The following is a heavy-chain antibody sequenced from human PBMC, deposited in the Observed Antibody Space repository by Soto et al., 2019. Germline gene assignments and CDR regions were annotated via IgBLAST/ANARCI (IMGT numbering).Heavy chain of an antibody. V-gene: IGHV4-31*03. Sequence: QVQLQESGPGLVKPSQTLSLTCSVSGGSINSGTYYWSWIRQHPGKGLELIANIYSHGSTYYNPSLKSRLTIAVDPSKTQFSLKLSSVTAADTAVYYCSRRASDYYNYIDVWGKGTTVTVSS. D-gene: IGHD2-2*01. CDR2: IYSHGST. CDR1: GGSINSGTYY. J-gene: IGHJ6*03. CDR3: SRRASDYYNYIDV.